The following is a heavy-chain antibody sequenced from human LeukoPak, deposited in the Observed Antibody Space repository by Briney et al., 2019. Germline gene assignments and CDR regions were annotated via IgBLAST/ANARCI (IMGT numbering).Heavy chain of an antibody. Sequence: ASVKVSCKVSGYTLTELSMHWVRQAPGKGLEWTGGFDPEDGETIYAQKFQGRVTMTEDTSTDTAYMELSSLRSEDTAVYYCARGGPVAATHKYFQHWGQGTLVTVSS. CDR3: ARGGPVAATHKYFQH. J-gene: IGHJ1*01. D-gene: IGHD6-19*01. CDR1: GYTLTELS. V-gene: IGHV1-24*01. CDR2: FDPEDGET.